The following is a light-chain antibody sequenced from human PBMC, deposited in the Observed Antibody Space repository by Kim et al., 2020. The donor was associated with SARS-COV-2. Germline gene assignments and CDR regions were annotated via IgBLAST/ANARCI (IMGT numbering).Light chain of an antibody. CDR2: GKN. Sequence: ALGQTVRNTWQGDSLRSYYASWYQQKPGQAPVLVIYGKNNRPSGIPDRFSGSSSGNTASLTITGAQAEDEADYYCNSRDSSGNHWVFGGGTKLTVL. J-gene: IGLJ3*02. CDR3: NSRDSSGNHWV. CDR1: SLRSYY. V-gene: IGLV3-19*01.